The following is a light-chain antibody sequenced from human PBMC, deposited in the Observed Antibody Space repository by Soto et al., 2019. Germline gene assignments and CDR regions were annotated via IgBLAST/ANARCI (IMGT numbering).Light chain of an antibody. CDR2: VAA. J-gene: IGKJ1*01. Sequence: DIQMTQSPSSLSASVGYRFTITCRASQSIIRYLNWYQQKPGRAPNLLIYVAASLQSEVPSRFSGSGSGTEFTLTITSLQPDDFATYYCQQYNSMWTFGQGTKVDI. CDR1: QSIIRY. CDR3: QQYNSMWT. V-gene: IGKV1-39*01.